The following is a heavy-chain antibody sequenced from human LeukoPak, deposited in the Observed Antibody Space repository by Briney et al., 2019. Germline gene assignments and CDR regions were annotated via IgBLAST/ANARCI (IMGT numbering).Heavy chain of an antibody. Sequence: SETLSLTCTVSGTFISPYHWSWFRQSAGKGLGWIGLMYSSGSSNYSPSLKSRLTISPDNSKNQFSLRLSSVTAADTAVYYCARVLCVSNGICYAFDIWGQGTTVIVSS. V-gene: IGHV4-4*07. J-gene: IGHJ3*02. CDR3: ARVLCVSNGICYAFDI. CDR1: GTFISPYH. D-gene: IGHD2-8*01. CDR2: MYSSGSS.